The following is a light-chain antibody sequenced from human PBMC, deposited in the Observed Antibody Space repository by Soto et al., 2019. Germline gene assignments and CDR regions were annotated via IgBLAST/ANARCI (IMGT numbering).Light chain of an antibody. CDR2: WAS. J-gene: IGKJ4*01. CDR1: QSVLYNSDNKNY. CDR3: EEYYTTLS. V-gene: IGKV4-1*01. Sequence: DIVMTQSPDSLAVSLGERATINCKSSQSVLYNSDNKNYLAWYQQKAGQPPKLLIYWASTLDAEVPERFSGRGPGADFTPTINTPQAEDVAVYYHEEYYTTLSFGGRNKV.